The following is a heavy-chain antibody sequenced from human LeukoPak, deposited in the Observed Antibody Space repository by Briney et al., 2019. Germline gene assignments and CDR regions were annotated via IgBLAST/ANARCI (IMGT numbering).Heavy chain of an antibody. V-gene: IGHV3-73*01. CDR1: GFNFSGSA. J-gene: IGHJ4*02. Sequence: PGGSLRLSCAASGFNFSGSAIHWVRQASGKGLEWVGRTRNKANNYATTYAASGKGRFSISRDNSKNTTYLQMNSLKTEDTAVYYCTTLNYVWGTYRPDYWGQGTLVTVSS. CDR2: TRNKANNYAT. CDR3: TTLNYVWGTYRPDY. D-gene: IGHD3-16*02.